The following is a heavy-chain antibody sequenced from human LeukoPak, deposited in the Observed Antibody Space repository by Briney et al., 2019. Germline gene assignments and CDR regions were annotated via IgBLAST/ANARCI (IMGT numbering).Heavy chain of an antibody. CDR2: ITHSGSP. CDR3: ARGVDL. V-gene: IGHV4-34*01. Sequence: SETLSLTCGVSSGSLSGYYWRRIRQPPGGGLEWLGEITHSGSPNYNPSLKSRVTISGDTSKKQFSLNLKSVTAADTGVYYCARGVDLWGRGTPVTVSS. J-gene: IGHJ2*01. CDR1: SGSLSGYY.